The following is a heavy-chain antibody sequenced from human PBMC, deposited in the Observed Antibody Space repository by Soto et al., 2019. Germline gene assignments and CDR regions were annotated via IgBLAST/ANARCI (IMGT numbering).Heavy chain of an antibody. V-gene: IGHV3-48*02. Sequence: SLRVSCAASGFTFSSYSINWVRQAPGKGLEWISYINSRSSVIRYADSVQGRFIISRDSAKNSLYLQMNSLKDEDSAVYYCVRDLNWGFDYWGLGALVTVS. CDR2: INSRSSVI. CDR3: VRDLNWGFDY. D-gene: IGHD7-27*01. CDR1: GFTFSSYS. J-gene: IGHJ4*02.